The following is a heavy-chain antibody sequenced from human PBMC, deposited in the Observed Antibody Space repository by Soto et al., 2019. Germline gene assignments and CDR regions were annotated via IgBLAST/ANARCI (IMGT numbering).Heavy chain of an antibody. Sequence: GGSLRLSCAASGFTFSGYWMTWVRQAPGKGLEWVANIKQDGSETYYVDSVKGRFTISRDNAKNSLYLQMNSLRAEDTAVYYCARRLRGCSSSSCYGIDFWGQGTLVTVSS. CDR2: IKQDGSET. CDR3: ARRLRGCSSSSCYGIDF. J-gene: IGHJ4*02. D-gene: IGHD2-2*01. V-gene: IGHV3-7*01. CDR1: GFTFSGYW.